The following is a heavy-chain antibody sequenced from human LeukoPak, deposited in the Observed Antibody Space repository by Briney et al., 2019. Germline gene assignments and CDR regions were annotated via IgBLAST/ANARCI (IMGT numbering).Heavy chain of an antibody. Sequence: GGSLRLSCAASGFTFSSYSMNWVRQAPGKGLEWVSSISSSSSYIYYADSVKGRFTISRDNAKNSLYLQMNSLRTEDTAVYYCARVAIEYSSSSGSYWFDPWGQGTLVTVSS. D-gene: IGHD6-6*01. CDR3: ARVAIEYSSSSGSYWFDP. V-gene: IGHV3-21*01. J-gene: IGHJ5*02. CDR2: ISSSSSYI. CDR1: GFTFSSYS.